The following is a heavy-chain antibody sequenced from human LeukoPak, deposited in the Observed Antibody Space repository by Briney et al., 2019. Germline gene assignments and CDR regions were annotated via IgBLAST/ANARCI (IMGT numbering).Heavy chain of an antibody. CDR1: GGFITSYY. J-gene: IGHJ4*02. V-gene: IGHV4-59*01. CDR3: TRGTRSPDN. CDR2: ISHSVTP. Sequence: SETLSLTCTVSGGFITSYYWSWIRQPPGKGLELIGYISHSVTPNYNPSLKSRVSISEDTSKNQFSLKLSSVTAADTAMYYCTRGTRSPDNWGQGTLVTVSS.